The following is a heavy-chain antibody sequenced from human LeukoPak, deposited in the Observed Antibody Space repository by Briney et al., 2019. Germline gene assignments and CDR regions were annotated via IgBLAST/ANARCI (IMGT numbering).Heavy chain of an antibody. Sequence: GVSLRLFCAASVLTFRSYRMNWVRQAPGKGVEGGSYMGSSRCTIYYGDSVKGRFTISRDNAKNSLYLQMNSLRAEDTAVYYCARTASQGSYYDYVWGSYRYNPPDYWGQGTLVTVSS. V-gene: IGHV3-48*01. CDR3: ARTASQGSYYDYVWGSYRYNPPDY. D-gene: IGHD3-16*02. CDR1: VLTFRSYR. J-gene: IGHJ4*02. CDR2: MGSSRCTI.